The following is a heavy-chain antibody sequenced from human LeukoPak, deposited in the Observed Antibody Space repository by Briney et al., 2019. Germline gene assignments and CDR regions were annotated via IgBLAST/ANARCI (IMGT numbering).Heavy chain of an antibody. J-gene: IGHJ4*02. Sequence: SETLSLTCSVSGGSLSSYYWSWIRQPPGKGLEWIGYIYYSGGTNYKPSLKSRVTIPVDTSKKQFSLRLSSVTAADTAVYYCARRGGDSSGNFDYWGQGTLVTVSS. CDR3: ARRGGDSSGNFDY. CDR2: IYYSGGT. CDR1: GGSLSSYY. D-gene: IGHD3-22*01. V-gene: IGHV4-59*08.